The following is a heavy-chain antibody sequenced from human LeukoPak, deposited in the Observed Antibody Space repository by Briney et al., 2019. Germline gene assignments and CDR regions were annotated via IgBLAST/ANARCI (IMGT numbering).Heavy chain of an antibody. CDR1: GFTFSSYA. CDR2: ISYDGSNK. J-gene: IGHJ4*02. D-gene: IGHD5-18*01. Sequence: PGGSLRLSCAASGFTFSSYAMHWVRQAPGKGLEWVAVISYDGSNKYYADSVKGRFTISRDNSKNTLYLQMNSLRAEDTAVYYCAREFPIDTAMVYFDYWGQGTLVTVSS. CDR3: AREFPIDTAMVYFDY. V-gene: IGHV3-30-3*01.